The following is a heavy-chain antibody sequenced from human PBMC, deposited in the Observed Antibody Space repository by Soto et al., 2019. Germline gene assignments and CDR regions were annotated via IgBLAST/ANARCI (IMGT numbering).Heavy chain of an antibody. CDR2: IKQDGSEK. Sequence: GGSLRLSCAASGLTFSSSWMSWARQDPGKGLEWVANIKQDGSEKYYLESVKGRFTISRDNAKNSLYLQMNSLRAEDTAVYYCARDLGYQTLDYWGQGTLVTVSS. CDR3: ARDLGYQTLDY. J-gene: IGHJ4*02. CDR1: GLTFSSSW. V-gene: IGHV3-7*01. D-gene: IGHD6-25*01.